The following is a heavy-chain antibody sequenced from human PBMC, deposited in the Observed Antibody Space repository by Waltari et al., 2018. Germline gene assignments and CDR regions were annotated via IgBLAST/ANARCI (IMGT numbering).Heavy chain of an antibody. V-gene: IGHV4-61*01. CDR2: IYYSGST. Sequence: QVQLQESGPGLVKPSETLSLTCTVSGGSVSSGSYSWSWIRQPPGKGLEWIGYIYYSGSTNYNPSLKSRVTISVDTSKNQFSLKLSSVTAADTAVYYCASGSMGYSYGYSQGYWGQGTLVTVSS. J-gene: IGHJ4*02. CDR1: GGSVSSGSYS. CDR3: ASGSMGYSYGYSQGY. D-gene: IGHD5-18*01.